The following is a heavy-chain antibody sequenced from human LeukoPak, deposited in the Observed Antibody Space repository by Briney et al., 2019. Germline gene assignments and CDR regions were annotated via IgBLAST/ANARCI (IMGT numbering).Heavy chain of an antibody. Sequence: SETLSLTCTVSGGSGRSDSWSWLRQPPGTGLEWIGYIYYSGSTNYNPSLKSRATISVDTSKNQFSLKLSSVPAADTAVYYCASQYSSSWSYMDVWGKGTTVTVSS. CDR3: ASQYSSSWSYMDV. CDR2: IYYSGST. CDR1: GGSGRSDS. D-gene: IGHD6-13*01. V-gene: IGHV4-59*02. J-gene: IGHJ6*03.